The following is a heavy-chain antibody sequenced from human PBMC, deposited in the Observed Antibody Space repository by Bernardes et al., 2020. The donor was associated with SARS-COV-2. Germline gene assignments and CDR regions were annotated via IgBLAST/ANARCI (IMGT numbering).Heavy chain of an antibody. D-gene: IGHD3-9*01. J-gene: IGHJ6*02. V-gene: IGHV1-46*01. CDR1: GYTFTNYY. CDR2: INPSTSST. Sequence: ASVKVSCKASGYTFTNYYMNWVRQAPGQGLEWMGIINPSTSSTRYAQKFQGRVTMTRDTSTSAVYMELSSLRSDDTAVYYCARAQSLRYFDWLRRNYYYYGMDVWGQGTTVTVSS. CDR3: ARAQSLRYFDWLRRNYYYYGMDV.